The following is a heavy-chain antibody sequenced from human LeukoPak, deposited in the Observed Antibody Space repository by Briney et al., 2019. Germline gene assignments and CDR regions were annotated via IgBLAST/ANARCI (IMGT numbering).Heavy chain of an antibody. D-gene: IGHD4-11*01. CDR2: ISSSSSYI. V-gene: IGHV3-21*01. J-gene: IGHJ6*02. Sequence: GGSLRLSCAASGFTFSSYSMNWVRQAPGKGPEWVSSISSSSSYIYYADSVKGRFTISRDNAKNSLYLQMNSLRAEDTAVYYCARDRSYSNSMDVWGQGTTVTVSS. CDR1: GFTFSSYS. CDR3: ARDRSYSNSMDV.